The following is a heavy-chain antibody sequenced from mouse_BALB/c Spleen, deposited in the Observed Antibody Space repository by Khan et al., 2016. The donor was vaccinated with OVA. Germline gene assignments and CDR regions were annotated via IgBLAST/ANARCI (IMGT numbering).Heavy chain of an antibody. J-gene: IGHJ3*01. Sequence: QVQLKESGPGLVAPSQSLSITCTVSGFSLTSYGVHWVRQPPGKGLEWLGVIWAGGSTNYNSALMSRLSISKDNSKSQVFLKMNSLQTDDTAMYYWARVDYYGSSSWFAYWGQGTLVTVSA. CDR2: IWAGGST. D-gene: IGHD1-1*01. CDR1: GFSLTSYG. V-gene: IGHV2-9*02. CDR3: ARVDYYGSSSWFAY.